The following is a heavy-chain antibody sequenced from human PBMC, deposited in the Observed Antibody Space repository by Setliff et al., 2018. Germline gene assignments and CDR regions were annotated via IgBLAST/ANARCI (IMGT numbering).Heavy chain of an antibody. CDR1: GFTFKTYE. J-gene: IGHJ6*02. V-gene: IGHV3-48*03. CDR3: ARRLPYFGMDV. CDR2: THTDGITI. Sequence: PGGSLRLSCVASGFTFKTYEMIWVRQAPGKGLERVSKTHTDGITIYSDSVRGRFTISRDSAKNSLHLQMTSLSAEDTAVYYCARRLPYFGMDVWGQGTTVTVSS. D-gene: IGHD2-15*01.